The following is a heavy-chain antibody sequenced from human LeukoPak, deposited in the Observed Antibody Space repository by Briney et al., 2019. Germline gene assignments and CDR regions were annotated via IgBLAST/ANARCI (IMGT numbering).Heavy chain of an antibody. V-gene: IGHV3-48*03. J-gene: IGHJ4*01. CDR3: ARGWWLVRAFDY. Sequence: TGGSLRLSCAASGFTFSSYEMNWVRQAPGKGLEWVSYISSSGSTIYYADSVKGRFTISRDNAKNSLYLQMNSLRAEDTAVYYCARGWWLVRAFDYWGHGTLVTV. D-gene: IGHD6-19*01. CDR2: ISSSGSTI. CDR1: GFTFSSYE.